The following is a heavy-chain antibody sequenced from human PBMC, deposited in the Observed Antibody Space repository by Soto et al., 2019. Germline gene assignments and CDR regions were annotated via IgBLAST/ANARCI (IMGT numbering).Heavy chain of an antibody. J-gene: IGHJ6*02. CDR2: IIPIFGTA. Sequence: SVKVSCKASGGTFSSYAISWVRQAPGQGLEWMGGIIPIFGTANYAQKFQGRVTITADESTSTAYMELSSLRSEDTAVYYCAREGVSSVYYYYGMDVWGQGTTVTVSS. V-gene: IGHV1-69*13. CDR3: AREGVSSVYYYYGMDV. CDR1: GGTFSSYA. D-gene: IGHD3-10*01.